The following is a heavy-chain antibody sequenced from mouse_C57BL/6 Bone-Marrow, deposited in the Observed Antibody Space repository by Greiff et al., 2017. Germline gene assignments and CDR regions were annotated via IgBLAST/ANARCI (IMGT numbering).Heavy chain of an antibody. CDR3: ARHPLDGSWFAY. Sequence: QVQLQQSGAELVRPGASVKLSCKASGYTFTDYYINWVKQRPGQGLEWIARIYPGSGNTYYNEKFKGKATLTAEKSSSTAYMQHSRLTSNDSAVYFCARHPLDGSWFAYGGQGALVTVSA. J-gene: IGHJ3*01. CDR2: IYPGSGNT. D-gene: IGHD2-3*01. CDR1: GYTFTDYY. V-gene: IGHV1-76*01.